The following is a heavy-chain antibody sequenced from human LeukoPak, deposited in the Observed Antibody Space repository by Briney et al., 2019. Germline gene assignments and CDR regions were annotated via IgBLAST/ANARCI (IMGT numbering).Heavy chain of an antibody. J-gene: IGHJ4*02. CDR3: ARSTVRAVLLWFGESSFDY. Sequence: EPSETLSLTCTVSGGSINSYYWSRIRQPPGKGLEWIGWIYYSGSTNYNPSLKSRVTISVDTSKNQFSLKLSSVTAADTAEYHCARSTVRAVLLWFGESSFDYWGQGTLVTVSS. D-gene: IGHD3-10*01. V-gene: IGHV4-59*08. CDR1: GGSINSYY. CDR2: IYYSGST.